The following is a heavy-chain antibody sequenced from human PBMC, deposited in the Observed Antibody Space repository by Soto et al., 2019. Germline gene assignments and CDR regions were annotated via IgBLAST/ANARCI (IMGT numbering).Heavy chain of an antibody. D-gene: IGHD2-2*01. V-gene: IGHV3-30-3*01. CDR1: GFTFSSYP. J-gene: IGHJ4*02. CDR3: ARHGCSSSSCYAPLDY. CDR2: ISYDGSNK. Sequence: QVQLVESGGGVVQPGRFLRLSCAASGFTFSSYPMYWVRQAPGKGLEWVAVISYDGSNKYYADSVKGRFTISRDNSKNTLYLQMNSLRAEDTAVYYCARHGCSSSSCYAPLDYWGQGTLVTVSS.